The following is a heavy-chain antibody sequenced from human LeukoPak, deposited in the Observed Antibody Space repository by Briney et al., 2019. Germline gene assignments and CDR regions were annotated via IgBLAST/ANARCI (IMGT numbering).Heavy chain of an antibody. J-gene: IGHJ4*02. CDR1: GFTFSSYA. CDR2: ISSNGGRT. CDR3: VKGRITMVRGVFDY. Sequence: PGGSLRLSCAASGFTFSSYAMHWVRQAPGKGVEYVSAISSNGGRTYYADSVKGRFTIYRENSKNTLYLQMRSLRAEDTAVYYCVKGRITMVRGVFDYWGQGTLLTVSS. V-gene: IGHV3-64D*09. D-gene: IGHD3-10*01.